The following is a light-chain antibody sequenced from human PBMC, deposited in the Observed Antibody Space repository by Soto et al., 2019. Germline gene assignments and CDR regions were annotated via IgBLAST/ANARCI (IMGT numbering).Light chain of an antibody. CDR3: QQYGSSPIT. J-gene: IGKJ5*01. V-gene: IGKV3-20*01. CDR1: QSVTNNY. CDR2: GAS. Sequence: EIVLTQSPGTLSLSPGERATLSCRASQSVTNNYLAWYQQKPGQAPRLLIYGASTRATGILDRFSGSGSGTDFTLTISRLEPEDFAVYYCQQYGSSPITFVQGTRLEIK.